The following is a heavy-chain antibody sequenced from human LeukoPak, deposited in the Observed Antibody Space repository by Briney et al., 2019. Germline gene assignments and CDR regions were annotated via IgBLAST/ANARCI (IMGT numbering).Heavy chain of an antibody. CDR1: GGSFSGYY. CDR2: INHSGST. D-gene: IGHD3-22*01. Sequence: SETLSLTCAVYGGSFSGYYRSWIRQPPGKGLEWIGEINHSGSTNYNPSLKSRVTISVDTSKNQFSLKLSSVTAADTAVYYCARARYYDSSGYPLDYWGQGTLVTVSS. J-gene: IGHJ4*02. V-gene: IGHV4-34*01. CDR3: ARARYYDSSGYPLDY.